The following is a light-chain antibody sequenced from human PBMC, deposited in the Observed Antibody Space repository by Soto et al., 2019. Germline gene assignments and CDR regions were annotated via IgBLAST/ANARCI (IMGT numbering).Light chain of an antibody. CDR2: DVN. CDR3: RSYTTRASII. J-gene: IGLJ2*01. CDR1: SSDIGTYRY. V-gene: IGLV2-14*03. Sequence: QSVLTQPASVAGSPGQSLAITCTGSSSDIGTYRYVSWYQQHPGKAPRLVLFDVNRRPSGVSDRFSGDKSGSTASLTISGLQAEDEAYYYCRSYTTRASIIFGGGTKVTVL.